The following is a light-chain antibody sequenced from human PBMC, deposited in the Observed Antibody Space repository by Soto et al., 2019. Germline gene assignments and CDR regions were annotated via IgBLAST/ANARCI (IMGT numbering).Light chain of an antibody. CDR3: QQTYTTPRT. CDR2: ATS. V-gene: IGKV1-39*01. Sequence: DIQVTQSPSSLSASVGDRVTITCRASQTVSSYLNWYLQKPGKAPTLLISATSTLQSGVPSRFSGSGSGTDFTLTITSLQPEDFATYYCQQTYTTPRTFGQGTKVDIK. CDR1: QTVSSY. J-gene: IGKJ1*01.